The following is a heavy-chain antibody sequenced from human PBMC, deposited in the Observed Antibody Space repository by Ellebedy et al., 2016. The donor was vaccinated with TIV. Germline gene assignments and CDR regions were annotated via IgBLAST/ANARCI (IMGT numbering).Heavy chain of an antibody. V-gene: IGHV3-21*06. CDR1: GFSFSTYS. CDR2: ITSNSHYI. Sequence: GESLKISXVASGFSFSTYSMDWVRQAPGKGLEWVSSITSNSHYIYYTDSVKGRFTIFRDNAKNSVYLQMNSLRADDTAVYYCAREGAARPVDYWGQGTLVTASS. D-gene: IGHD6-6*01. CDR3: AREGAARPVDY. J-gene: IGHJ4*02.